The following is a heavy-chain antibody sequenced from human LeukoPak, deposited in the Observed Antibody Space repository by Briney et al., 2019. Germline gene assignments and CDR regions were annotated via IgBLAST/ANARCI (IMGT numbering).Heavy chain of an antibody. J-gene: IGHJ3*02. CDR2: ISYDGSNK. V-gene: IGHV3-30-3*01. CDR3: AREAEAFDI. Sequence: PGRSLRLSCAASGFTFSSYAMHWVRQAPGKGLEWVAVISYDGSNKYYADSVKGRFTISRDNSKNTLYPQMNSLRPEDTAVYYCAREAEAFDIWGQGTMVTVSS. CDR1: GFTFSSYA.